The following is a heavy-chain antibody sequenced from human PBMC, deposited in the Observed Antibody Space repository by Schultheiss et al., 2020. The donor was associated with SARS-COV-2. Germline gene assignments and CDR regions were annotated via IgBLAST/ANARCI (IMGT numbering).Heavy chain of an antibody. CDR2: IYSGGST. V-gene: IGHV3-53*01. J-gene: IGHJ4*02. CDR1: GFTVSSNY. CDR3: ARDLQARTSSRIAAAGSPDY. D-gene: IGHD6-13*01. Sequence: GGSLRLSCAASGFTVSSNYMSWVRQAPGKGLEWVSVIYSGGSTYYADSVKGRFTISRDNSKNTLYLQMNSLRAEDTAVYYCARDLQARTSSRIAAAGSPDYWGQGTLVTVSS.